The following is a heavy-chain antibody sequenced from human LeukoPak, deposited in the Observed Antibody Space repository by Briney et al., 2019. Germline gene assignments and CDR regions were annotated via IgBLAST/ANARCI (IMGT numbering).Heavy chain of an antibody. CDR3: ATGELLRMGNDY. J-gene: IGHJ4*02. CDR2: IKPSDGST. V-gene: IGHV1-46*04. Sequence: GASVKVSCKASGYTFSSYYIHWVRQAPGQGLEWMGIIKPSDGSTSYGQKLQGRVTMTRDMSTSTVYMELSSLRSGDTAVYYCATGELLRMGNDYWGQGTLVTVSS. CDR1: GYTFSSYY. D-gene: IGHD1-26*01.